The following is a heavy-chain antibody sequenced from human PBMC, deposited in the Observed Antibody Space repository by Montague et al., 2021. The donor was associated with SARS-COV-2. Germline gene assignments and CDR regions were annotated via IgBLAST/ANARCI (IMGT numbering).Heavy chain of an antibody. CDR1: GGSFSGHH. CDR3: ARGRIEVSMIVVVLTGASYYMDV. D-gene: IGHD3-22*01. V-gene: IGHV4-34*01. CDR2: INNSGST. J-gene: IGHJ6*03. Sequence: SETLSLTCAVYGGSFSGHHWSWIRQPPGKGLEWIWEINNSGSTNYNPSLKSRVTISVDTSKNQFSLKLHSVTAADTAVYYCARGRIEVSMIVVVLTGASYYMDVWGKGTTVTVSS.